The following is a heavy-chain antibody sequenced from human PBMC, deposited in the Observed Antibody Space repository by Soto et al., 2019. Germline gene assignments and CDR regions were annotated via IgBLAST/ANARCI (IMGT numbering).Heavy chain of an antibody. V-gene: IGHV1-18*01. J-gene: IGHJ4*02. CDR1: GYTFTSYV. CDR3: ATQDDYGDYFGY. D-gene: IGHD4-17*01. Sequence: ASVKVSCKASGYTFTSYVISWVRQAPGQGLEWMGWISAYNGNTNYAQKLQGRVTMTTDASTSTAYMELRSLRSDDTAVYYRATQDDYGDYFGYWGQGTLVTVS. CDR2: ISAYNGNT.